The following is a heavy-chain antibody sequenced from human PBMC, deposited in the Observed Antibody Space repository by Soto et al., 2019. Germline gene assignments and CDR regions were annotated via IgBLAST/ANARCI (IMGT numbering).Heavy chain of an antibody. CDR1: GYKFTTYF. V-gene: IGHV1-46*01. D-gene: IGHD2-15*01. CDR2: IHPSGDT. J-gene: IGHJ1*01. CDR3: VRGYCTTSPCSGDFQF. Sequence: ASVKVSCKASGYKFTTYFIHWVRQAPGQGLEWMGMIHPSGDTGYAQKFRGRVTMTIDTSTTTAYMELRNLTSEGTAVYFSVRGYCTTSPCSGDFQFWGLGTLVTLSS.